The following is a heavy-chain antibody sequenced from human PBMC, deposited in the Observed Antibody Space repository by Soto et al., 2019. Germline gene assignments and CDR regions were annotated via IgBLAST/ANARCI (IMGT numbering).Heavy chain of an antibody. CDR2: INPNSGGT. CDR3: ARTKNRRGIPLCFLVY. CDR1: GYTFTGYY. J-gene: IGHJ4*02. D-gene: IGHD3-3*01. Sequence: SVKVSCKASGYTFTGYYMHWVRQAPGQGLEWMGWINPNSGGTNYSQKFQGRVTMTRDTSISTAYMELSRLRSDDTAVYYCARTKNRRGIPLCFLVYGGQETLVTSPQ. V-gene: IGHV1-2*02.